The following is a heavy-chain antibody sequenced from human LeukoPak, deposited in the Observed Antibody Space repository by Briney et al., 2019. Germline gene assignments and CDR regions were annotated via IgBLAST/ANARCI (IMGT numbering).Heavy chain of an antibody. CDR3: AREPHYYDSSGSRSFDY. D-gene: IGHD3-22*01. CDR2: IYYSGST. V-gene: IGHV4-39*07. CDR1: GGSTSSSSYY. J-gene: IGHJ4*02. Sequence: SETLSLTCTVSGGSTSSSSYYWGWIRQPPGKGLEWIGSIYYSGSTYYNPSLKSRVTISVDTSKNQFSLKLSSVTAADTAVYYCAREPHYYDSSGSRSFDYWGQGTLVTVSS.